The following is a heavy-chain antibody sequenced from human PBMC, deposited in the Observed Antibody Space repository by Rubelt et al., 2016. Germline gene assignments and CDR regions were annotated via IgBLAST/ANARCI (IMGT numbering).Heavy chain of an antibody. CDR3: ARDLMVDTGYYFDY. Sequence: TKYAMHWVRQAPGQRLEWMGWVNTGNGDTRYSQKFQGRVTMTSDTSASTAYMELSSLRSEDAAVYYCARDLMVDTGYYFDYWGQGTLVTVSS. CDR2: VNTGNGDT. J-gene: IGHJ4*02. CDR1: TKYA. V-gene: IGHV1-3*04. D-gene: IGHD5-18*01.